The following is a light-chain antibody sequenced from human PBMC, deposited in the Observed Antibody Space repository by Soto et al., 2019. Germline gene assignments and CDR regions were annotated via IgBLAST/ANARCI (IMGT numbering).Light chain of an antibody. CDR2: GAF. CDR1: QSVSSRN. Sequence: EIVLTQSPGTLSLFPGERATLSCRAIQSVSSRNLAWYRQKPGQAPSLLIYGAFNRATGIPDRFSGSGSATDFPLTISRLEPADFAVYYCLLYGDSPPAYTFGQGTKLDIK. J-gene: IGKJ2*01. V-gene: IGKV3-20*01. CDR3: LLYGDSPPAYT.